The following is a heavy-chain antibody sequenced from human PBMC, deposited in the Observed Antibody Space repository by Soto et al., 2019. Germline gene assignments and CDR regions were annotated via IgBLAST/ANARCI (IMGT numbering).Heavy chain of an antibody. D-gene: IGHD6-13*01. CDR3: ARRERAAGTDWWFDP. Sequence: QLQLQESGPGLVKPSETLSLTCTVSGGSISSSSFHWGWIRQPPGKGLEWSGGIYYSGSTYYSPSLKSRVAISVDTSKNQFSLKLSSVTAADAAVYYCARRERAAGTDWWFDPWGQGTLVTVSS. CDR2: IYYSGST. V-gene: IGHV4-39*01. J-gene: IGHJ5*02. CDR1: GGSISSSSFH.